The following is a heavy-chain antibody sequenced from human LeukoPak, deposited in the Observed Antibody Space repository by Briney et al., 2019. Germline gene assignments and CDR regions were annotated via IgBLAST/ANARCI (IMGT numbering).Heavy chain of an antibody. CDR2: ISYDGSDI. Sequence: PGRSLRLSCAASGFTFSSYAMHWVRQAPGKGLEWVAVISYDGSDIYYADSVKGRSTISRDNSKNTLYLQLNSLRAEDTAIYYCAKRFTYSSTWYYFEYWGEGTLVTVSS. V-gene: IGHV3-30*18. CDR3: AKRFTYSSTWYYFEY. D-gene: IGHD6-13*01. CDR1: GFTFSSYA. J-gene: IGHJ4*02.